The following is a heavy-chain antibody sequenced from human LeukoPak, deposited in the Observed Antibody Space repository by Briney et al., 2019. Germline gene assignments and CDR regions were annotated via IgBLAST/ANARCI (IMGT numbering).Heavy chain of an antibody. J-gene: IGHJ5*02. CDR1: GGSFSGYY. CDR3: AKGKGLSSSRNPGPNNNH. D-gene: IGHD6-6*01. Sequence: PSETLSLTCAVYGGSFSGYYWSWIRQPPGKGLEWIGEINHSGSTNYNPSLKSRVTISVDTSKNQFSLKLSSVTAADTAVYYCAKGKGLSSSRNPGPNNNHWGQGTWSPSPQ. V-gene: IGHV4-34*01. CDR2: INHSGST.